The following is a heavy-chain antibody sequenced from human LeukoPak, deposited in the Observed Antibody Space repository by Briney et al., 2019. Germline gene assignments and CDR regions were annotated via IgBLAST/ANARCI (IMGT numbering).Heavy chain of an antibody. Sequence: GGSLRLSCAASGFTFSSYSMNWVRQAPGKGLEWVSSISSSSSYIYYADSVKGRSTISRENAKNSLYLQMNNLRVDDTAVYFCASGSGWVFENWGQGTLVTVSA. CDR3: ASGSGWVFEN. CDR2: ISSSSSYI. J-gene: IGHJ4*02. V-gene: IGHV3-21*06. CDR1: GFTFSSYS. D-gene: IGHD6-19*01.